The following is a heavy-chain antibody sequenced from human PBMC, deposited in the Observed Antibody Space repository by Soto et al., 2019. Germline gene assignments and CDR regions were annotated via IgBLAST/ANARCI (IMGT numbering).Heavy chain of an antibody. J-gene: IGHJ3*01. CDR1: GYIFVNYG. CDR2: ISAYNGNT. D-gene: IGHD5-12*01. V-gene: IGHV1-18*01. Sequence: ASVKVSCKASGYIFVNYGIACVRQVPGQGLEWMGWISAYNGNTNYAQKLQGRVTMTTDTSTSTAYMELRSLRSDDTAVYYCARARSEMATITVWGQGTMVTVSS. CDR3: ARARSEMATITV.